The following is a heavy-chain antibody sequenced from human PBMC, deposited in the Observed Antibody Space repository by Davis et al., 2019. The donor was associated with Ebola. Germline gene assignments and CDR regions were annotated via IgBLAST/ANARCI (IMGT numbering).Heavy chain of an antibody. CDR3: ARDLGYCSGGSCYYFDY. CDR2: IYHSGST. Sequence: GSLRPSCAVYGGSFSGYYWSWIRQPPGKGLEWIGEIYHSGSTNYNPSLKSRVTISVDKSKNQFSLKLSSVTAADTAVYYCARDLGYCSGGSCYYFDYWGQGTLVTVSS. J-gene: IGHJ4*02. CDR1: GGSFSGYY. D-gene: IGHD2-15*01. V-gene: IGHV4-34*01.